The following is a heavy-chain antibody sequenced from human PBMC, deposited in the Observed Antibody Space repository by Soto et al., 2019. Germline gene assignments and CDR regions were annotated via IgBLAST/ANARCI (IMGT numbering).Heavy chain of an antibody. CDR1: GGSISSYY. Sequence: SETLSLTCTVSGGSISSYYWSWIRQPPGKGLEWIGYIYYSGSTNYNPSLKSRVTISVDTSKNQFSLKLSSVTAADTAVYYCARRWGRSFGYWGQGTLVTVSS. CDR3: ARRWGRSFGY. D-gene: IGHD2-15*01. V-gene: IGHV4-59*08. J-gene: IGHJ4*02. CDR2: IYYSGST.